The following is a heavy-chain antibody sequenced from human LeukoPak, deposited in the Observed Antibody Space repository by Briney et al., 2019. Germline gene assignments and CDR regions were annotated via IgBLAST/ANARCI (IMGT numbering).Heavy chain of an antibody. Sequence: ASVKVSCKVSGYTLTELSMHWVRQAPGKGLEWMGGFDPEDGETIYAQKFQGRVTMTEDTSTDTAYMELSSLRSEDTAVYYCARVGNLYCGGDCYQDYWGQGTLVTVSS. V-gene: IGHV1-24*01. CDR1: GYTLTELS. CDR3: ARVGNLYCGGDCYQDY. J-gene: IGHJ4*02. D-gene: IGHD2-21*02. CDR2: FDPEDGET.